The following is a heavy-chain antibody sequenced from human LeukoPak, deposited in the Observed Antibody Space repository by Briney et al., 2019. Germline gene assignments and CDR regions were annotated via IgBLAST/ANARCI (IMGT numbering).Heavy chain of an antibody. V-gene: IGHV1-18*01. J-gene: IGHJ4*02. CDR2: ISAYNGNT. Sequence: GASVKVSCKASGYTFTSYGISWVRQAPGQGLEWMGWISAYNGNTNYAQKLQGRVTMTTDTSTSTAYMELRSLRSDDTAVYYCARVSGGSYYGESAYFDYWGQGTLVTVSS. CDR1: GYTFTSYG. D-gene: IGHD1-26*01. CDR3: ARVSGGSYYGESAYFDY.